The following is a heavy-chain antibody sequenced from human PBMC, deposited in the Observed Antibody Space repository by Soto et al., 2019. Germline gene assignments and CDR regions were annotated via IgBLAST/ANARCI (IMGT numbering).Heavy chain of an antibody. J-gene: IGHJ5*02. CDR3: ARERSDYSGWFDP. V-gene: IGHV1-3*01. Sequence: ASVKVSCKASGYTFTSYAMHWVRQAPGQRLEWMGWINAGNGNTKYSQKFQGRVTITRDTSASTAYMERSSLRSEDTAVYYCARERSDYSGWFDPWGQGTLVTVSS. D-gene: IGHD4-17*01. CDR2: INAGNGNT. CDR1: GYTFTSYA.